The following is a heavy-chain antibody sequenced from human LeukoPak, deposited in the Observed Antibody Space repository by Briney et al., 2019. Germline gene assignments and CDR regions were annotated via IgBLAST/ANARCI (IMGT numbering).Heavy chain of an antibody. CDR2: IDANNGDT. D-gene: IGHD4-11*01. CDR3: AREPSSVTLYFFDY. Sequence: GASVKVSCKAPGYTFRGNYIHWLRQAPGQGLEWMGWIDANNGDTKSAQKFQGRVTMSRDTSISTAYMDLSSLSPDDAAVYYYAREPSSVTLYFFDYWGQGTLVTVSS. V-gene: IGHV1-2*02. CDR1: GYTFRGNY. J-gene: IGHJ4*02.